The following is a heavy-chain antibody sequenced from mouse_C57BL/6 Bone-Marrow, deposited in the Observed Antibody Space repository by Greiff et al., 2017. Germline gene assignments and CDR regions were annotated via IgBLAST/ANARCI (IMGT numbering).Heavy chain of an antibody. CDR2: IDPSDSET. V-gene: IGHV1-52*01. CDR3: ARGGYGNYVSYYYAMDY. Sequence: QVQLQQPGAELVRPGSSVKLSCKASGYTFTSYWMHWVTQRPIQGLEWIGNIDPSDSETHYNQKFKDKATLTVDKSSSTAYMQLSSLTSEDSAVYYCARGGYGNYVSYYYAMDYWGQGTSVTVSS. J-gene: IGHJ4*01. CDR1: GYTFTSYW. D-gene: IGHD2-1*01.